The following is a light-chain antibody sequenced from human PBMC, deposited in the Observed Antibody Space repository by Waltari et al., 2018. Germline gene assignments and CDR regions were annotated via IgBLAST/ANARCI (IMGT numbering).Light chain of an antibody. CDR2: EVT. V-gene: IGLV2-8*01. CDR3: SSYAGGSSLM. CDR1: SPDVEGHDP. J-gene: IGLJ3*02. Sequence: SALTQPPSPSGSPGQSITISCPGISPDVEGHDPVSWYQQHPGKAPKPLIYEVTKRPSGVPERFSGSKSDNTASRAASGLQAEDEADYYCSSYAGGSSLMFGGGTKLTVL.